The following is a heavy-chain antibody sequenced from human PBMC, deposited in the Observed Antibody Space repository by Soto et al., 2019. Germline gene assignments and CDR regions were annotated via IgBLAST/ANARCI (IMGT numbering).Heavy chain of an antibody. CDR1: GFTFSSYA. V-gene: IGHV3-30-3*01. J-gene: IGHJ4*02. CDR2: ITYDGSNK. D-gene: IGHD2-21*02. Sequence: QVQLVESGGGVVQPGRSLRLSCAASGFTFSSYAMHWVRQAPGKGLEWVAVITYDGSNKYYADSVKGRFTISRDNSKNTLYLQMNSLRAEDTAVYYCARGFNRILVVTALDFDYWGQGPLVTVSS. CDR3: ARGFNRILVVTALDFDY.